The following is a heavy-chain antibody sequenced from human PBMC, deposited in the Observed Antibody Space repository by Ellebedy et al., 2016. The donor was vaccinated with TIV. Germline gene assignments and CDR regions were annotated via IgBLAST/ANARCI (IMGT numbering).Heavy chain of an antibody. CDR2: ILGGRSTK. CDR1: GFNVSSFG. J-gene: IGHJ4*02. D-gene: IGHD3-10*01. Sequence: GESLKISXAASGFNVSSFGMHWVRQAPGKGLEWLTVILGGRSTKFYADSVKGRFSISRDSSNNTLFLQMDSLRPKDTALYYCAKGAPHASGRLDYWGQGALVTVSP. CDR3: AKGAPHASGRLDY. V-gene: IGHV3-30*18.